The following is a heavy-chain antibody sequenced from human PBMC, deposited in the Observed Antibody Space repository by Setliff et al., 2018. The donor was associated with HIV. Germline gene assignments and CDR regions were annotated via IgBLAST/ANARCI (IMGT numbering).Heavy chain of an antibody. J-gene: IGHJ4*02. CDR3: ARLSVVTATRIYYFDY. CDR1: GYSFTNYW. D-gene: IGHD2-21*02. Sequence: PGESLTISCKGSGYSFTNYWIGWVRQMPGKGLEWMGIIYPGDSDTRYSPSFQGQVTISADKSISTAYLKWSSLKASDTAMYYCARLSVVTATRIYYFDYWGQGTLVTVSS. V-gene: IGHV5-51*01. CDR2: IYPGDSDT.